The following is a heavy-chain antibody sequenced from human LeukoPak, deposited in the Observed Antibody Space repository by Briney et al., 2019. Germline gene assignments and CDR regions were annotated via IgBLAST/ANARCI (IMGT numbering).Heavy chain of an antibody. CDR3: ARRPWVY. V-gene: IGHV7-4-1*02. CDR2: INTNTGNP. Sequence: ASVKVSCKASGYTFTNYDINWVRQAPGQGLEWMGWINTNTGNPTYVQGFTGRFVLSLDTSVSTAYLQINSLKADDTAVYYCARRPWVYWGQGTLVSVSS. J-gene: IGHJ4*02. CDR1: GYTFTNYD. D-gene: IGHD6-6*01.